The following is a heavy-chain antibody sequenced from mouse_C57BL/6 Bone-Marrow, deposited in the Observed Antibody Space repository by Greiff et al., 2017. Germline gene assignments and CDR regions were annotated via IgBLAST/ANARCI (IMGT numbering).Heavy chain of an antibody. CDR2: ISDGGSYT. Sequence: DVKLVESGGGLVKPGGSLKLSCAASGFTFSSYAMSWVRQTPEKRLEWVATISDGGSYTYYPDNVKGRFTISTDNAKNNLYLQMSHLKSEDTAMYYCARRGLHLDYFDYWGQGTTLTVSS. J-gene: IGHJ2*01. D-gene: IGHD3-1*01. CDR3: ARRGLHLDYFDY. CDR1: GFTFSSYA. V-gene: IGHV5-4*03.